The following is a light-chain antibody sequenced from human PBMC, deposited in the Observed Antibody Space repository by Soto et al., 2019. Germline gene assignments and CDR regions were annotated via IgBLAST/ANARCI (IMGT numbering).Light chain of an antibody. CDR1: QRVSGG. CDR3: QQYNNWPGT. J-gene: IGKJ1*01. Sequence: DIVLTQSPDPLSLSPGERATLYCVASQRVSGGFLAWYQQKPGQAPRLLIYGASTRATGIPARFSGSGSGAEFTLTISSLQSEDFAVYYCQQYNNWPGTFGQGTKVDVK. CDR2: GAS. V-gene: IGKV3-15*01.